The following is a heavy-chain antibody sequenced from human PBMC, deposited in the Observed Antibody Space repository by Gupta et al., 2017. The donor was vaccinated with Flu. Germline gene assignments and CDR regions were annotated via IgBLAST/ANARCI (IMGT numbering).Heavy chain of an antibody. Sequence: PGRRLEWMGWINAGNGNTKYSQKFQGRVTITRDASASTAYIELSSLMSEDTAVYHCARGRWVATRADYYLDVWAEGTTVTVSS. CDR2: INAGNGNT. CDR3: ARGRWVATRADYYLDV. J-gene: IGHJ6*03. D-gene: IGHD6-6*01. V-gene: IGHV1-3*01.